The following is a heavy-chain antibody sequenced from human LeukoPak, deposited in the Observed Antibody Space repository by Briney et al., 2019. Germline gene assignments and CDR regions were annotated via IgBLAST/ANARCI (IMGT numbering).Heavy chain of an antibody. Sequence: GGSLRLSCAASRFTFSSYAMSWVRQAPGKGLEWVSAISGSGGSTYYADSVKGRFTISRDNSKNTLYLQMNSLRAEDTAVYYCAKPYYYDSSGYYFYYFDYWGQGTLVTVSS. CDR2: ISGSGGST. CDR3: AKPYYYDSSGYYFYYFDY. J-gene: IGHJ4*02. V-gene: IGHV3-23*01. CDR1: RFTFSSYA. D-gene: IGHD3-22*01.